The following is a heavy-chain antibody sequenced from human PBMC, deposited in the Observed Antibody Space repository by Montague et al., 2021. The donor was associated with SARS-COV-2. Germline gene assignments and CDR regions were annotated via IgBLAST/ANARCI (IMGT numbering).Heavy chain of an antibody. D-gene: IGHD3-3*01. CDR2: LLTSADT. V-gene: IGHV4-61*02. J-gene: IGHJ6*03. CDR3: ARYSPHFDFWVGHYGDNYYMDV. CDR1: GDSITSKTHY. Sequence: TLSLTCTVYGDSITSKTHYWDWVRQPAGKGLEWKSRLLTSADTNFNPSLKIRLTIYRDTSKFELYLKLCSVTAAAMSVYYCARYSPHFDFWVGHYGDNYYMDVWGKGTTVTVS.